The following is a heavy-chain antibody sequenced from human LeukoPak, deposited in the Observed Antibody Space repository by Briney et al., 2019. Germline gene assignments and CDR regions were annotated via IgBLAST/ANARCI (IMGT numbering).Heavy chain of an antibody. Sequence: PGGSLRLSCAASGFTFSSYWMHWVRQAPGKGLVWVSRINSDGSSTSYADSVKGRFTISRDNARNTLYLQMNSLRAEDTAVYYCARVFYDSSGYYYVHFDYWGQGTLVTVSS. V-gene: IGHV3-74*01. J-gene: IGHJ4*02. CDR1: GFTFSSYW. CDR3: ARVFYDSSGYYYVHFDY. CDR2: INSDGSST. D-gene: IGHD3-22*01.